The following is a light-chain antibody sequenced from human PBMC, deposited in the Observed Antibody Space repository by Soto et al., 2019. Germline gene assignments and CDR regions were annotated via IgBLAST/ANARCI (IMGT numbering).Light chain of an antibody. J-gene: IGLJ1*01. CDR3: SSYTSSSTPYV. CDR1: SSDVGGYNY. CDR2: EVR. Sequence: QSVLTQPASVSGSPGQSITISCTGTSSDVGGYNYASWYQHHPGKAPKLMIYEVRIRPSGVSNRFSGSKSGNTASLTISGLQAEDEADYYCSSYTSSSTPYVFGTGTKLTVL. V-gene: IGLV2-14*01.